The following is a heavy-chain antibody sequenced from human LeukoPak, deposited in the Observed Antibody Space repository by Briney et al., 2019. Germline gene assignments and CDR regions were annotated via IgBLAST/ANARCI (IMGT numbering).Heavy chain of an antibody. CDR1: GYTFTSYD. V-gene: IGHV1-8*01. D-gene: IGHD6-19*01. CDR2: MNPNSGNT. Sequence: ASVKVSCKASGYTFTSYDINWVRQATGQGLEWMGWMNPNSGNTGYAQKFQGRVTMTRNTSISTAYMELGSLRSEDTAVYYCARGQGQWLVYYGMDVWGQGTTVTVSS. J-gene: IGHJ6*02. CDR3: ARGQGQWLVYYGMDV.